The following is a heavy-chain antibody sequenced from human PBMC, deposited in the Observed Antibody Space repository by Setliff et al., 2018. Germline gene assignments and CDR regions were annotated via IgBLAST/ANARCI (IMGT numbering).Heavy chain of an antibody. CDR2: INIGGGSA. V-gene: IGHV1-46*01. CDR1: GGSFSNYY. J-gene: IGHJ4*02. CDR3: ARGGLAAANKKGVFEY. D-gene: IGHD6-13*01. Sequence: CTVYGGSFSNYYRSWIRQPPGQGPEWMGIINIGGGSASYAQKFQDRVTMTRDTSTNTVYMEVSSLTSDDSAVYYCARGGLAAANKKGVFEYWGQGTLVTVSS.